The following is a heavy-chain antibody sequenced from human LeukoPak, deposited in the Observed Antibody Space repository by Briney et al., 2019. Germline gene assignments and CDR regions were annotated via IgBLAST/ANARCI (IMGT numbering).Heavy chain of an antibody. CDR2: ISGSGGST. D-gene: IGHD3-22*01. V-gene: IGHV3-23*01. J-gene: IGHJ4*02. Sequence: PGRSLRLSCAASGFTFSSYAMSWVRQAPGKGLEWVSAISGSGGSTYYADSVKGRFTISRDNSKNTLYLQMNSLRAEDTAVYYCAKGAYYYDSSGYIDYWAREPWSPSPQ. CDR3: AKGAYYYDSSGYIDY. CDR1: GFTFSSYA.